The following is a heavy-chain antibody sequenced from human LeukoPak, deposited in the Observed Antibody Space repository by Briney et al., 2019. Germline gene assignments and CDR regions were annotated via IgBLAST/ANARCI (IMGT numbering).Heavy chain of an antibody. J-gene: IGHJ4*02. V-gene: IGHV1-2*06. Sequence: ASVKVSCKASGYTFTGYYMHWVRQAPGQGLEWMGRINPNSGGTNYAQKFQGRVTMTRDTSISTAYVELSRLRSDDTAVYYCARAHLYCTNGVCTPVSFDYWGQGTLVTVSS. CDR1: GYTFTGYY. CDR2: INPNSGGT. CDR3: ARAHLYCTNGVCTPVSFDY. D-gene: IGHD2-8*01.